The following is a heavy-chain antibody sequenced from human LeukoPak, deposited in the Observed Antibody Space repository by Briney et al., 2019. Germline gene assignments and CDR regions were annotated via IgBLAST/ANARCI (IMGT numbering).Heavy chain of an antibody. D-gene: IGHD1-20*01. V-gene: IGHV4-59*12. Sequence: SETLSLTCTVSGGSISNYYWNWIRQPPGKGLEWIGYIYYTGSTNYNPSLKSRVTMSVDTSKNQFSLKLSSVTAADTAVYYCARVDNWTHKPDGSYFDYWGQGTLVTVSS. CDR3: ARVDNWTHKPDGSYFDY. CDR2: IYYTGST. J-gene: IGHJ4*02. CDR1: GGSISNYY.